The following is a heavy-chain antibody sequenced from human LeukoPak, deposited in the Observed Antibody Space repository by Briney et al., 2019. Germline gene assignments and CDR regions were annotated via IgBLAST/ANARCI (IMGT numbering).Heavy chain of an antibody. CDR1: GFTFSGSA. CDR2: IRSKANSYAT. Sequence: PRGSLRLSCAASGFTFSGSAMHWVRQASGKGLEWVGRIRSKANSYATAYAASVKGRFTISRDDSKNTAYLQMNSLKTEDTAVYYCTRRGPYCSSTSCYSYYYYMDVWGKGTTVTVSS. D-gene: IGHD2-2*01. V-gene: IGHV3-73*01. J-gene: IGHJ6*03. CDR3: TRRGPYCSSTSCYSYYYYMDV.